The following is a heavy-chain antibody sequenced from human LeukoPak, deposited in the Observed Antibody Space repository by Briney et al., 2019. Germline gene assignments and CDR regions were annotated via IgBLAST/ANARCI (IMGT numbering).Heavy chain of an antibody. CDR2: INSDGSST. CDR3: AKVGGGPLFDY. CDR1: GFTFSSYW. J-gene: IGHJ4*02. D-gene: IGHD2-15*01. V-gene: IGHV3-74*01. Sequence: PGGSLRLSCAASGFTFSSYWMHWVRQAPGKGLVWVSRINSDGSSTTYADSVKGRFTISRDNSKNTLYLQMNSLRAEDTAVYYCAKVGGGPLFDYWGQGTLVTVSS.